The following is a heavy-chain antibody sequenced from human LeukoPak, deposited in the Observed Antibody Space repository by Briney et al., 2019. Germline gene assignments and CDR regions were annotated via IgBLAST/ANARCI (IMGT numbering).Heavy chain of an antibody. CDR1: GVSINGRNYS. Sequence: SETLSLTCAVSGVSINGRNYSWGWIRQPPGKGLEWIGSIYYTGNTYSNPSLKSRFTISVDTAKKQVSLKVTSVTAADTAIYYCARHLSPVGVAGITTLIDSWGQGTLVTVSA. V-gene: IGHV4-39*01. D-gene: IGHD3-3*01. J-gene: IGHJ4*02. CDR3: ARHLSPVGVAGITTLIDS. CDR2: IYYTGNT.